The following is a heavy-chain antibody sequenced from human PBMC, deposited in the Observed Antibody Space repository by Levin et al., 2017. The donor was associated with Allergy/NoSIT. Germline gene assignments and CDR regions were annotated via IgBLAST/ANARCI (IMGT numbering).Heavy chain of an antibody. J-gene: IGHJ4*02. CDR1: GYTFTSFF. Sequence: GESLKISCKPSGYTFTSFFLAWVRQAPGQGLEWIGWINVDSGGAEYAQKFHGRVKMTGDTSISTAYLELTSLTSDDTAIYYCVRSRSYYFDSWGQGSLVTVSS. V-gene: IGHV1-2*02. D-gene: IGHD3-16*01. CDR2: INVDSGGA. CDR3: VRSRSYYFDS.